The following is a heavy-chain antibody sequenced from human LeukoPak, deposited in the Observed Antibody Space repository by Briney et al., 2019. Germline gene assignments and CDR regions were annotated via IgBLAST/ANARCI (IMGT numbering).Heavy chain of an antibody. V-gene: IGHV3-30-3*01. CDR1: GFTFSSYA. D-gene: IGHD3-22*01. J-gene: IGHJ5*02. CDR2: ISYDGSNK. CDR3: ARDREDYYWPPFDP. Sequence: PGRSLRLSCAASGFTFSSYAMHWVRQAPGKGLEWVAVISYDGSNKYYADSVKGRFTISRDNSKNTLYLQMNSLRAEDTAAYYCARDREDYYWPPFDPWGQGTLVTVSS.